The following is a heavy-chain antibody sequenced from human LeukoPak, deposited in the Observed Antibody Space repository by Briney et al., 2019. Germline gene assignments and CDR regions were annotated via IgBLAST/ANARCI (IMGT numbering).Heavy chain of an antibody. J-gene: IGHJ4*02. D-gene: IGHD3-10*01. Sequence: SETLSLTCTVSGYSISSGYYWGWIRQSPGKGLEWIGTISYSGTTYYNPSLTSRVTISVDTSKNRFSLKLSSVTAADTAVYYCAANSADYNTLGSSYKVWGQGTLVTVSS. V-gene: IGHV4-38-2*02. CDR1: GYSISSGYY. CDR2: ISYSGTT. CDR3: AANSADYNTLGSSYKV.